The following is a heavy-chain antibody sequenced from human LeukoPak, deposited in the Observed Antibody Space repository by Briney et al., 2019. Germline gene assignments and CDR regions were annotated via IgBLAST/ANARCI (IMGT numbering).Heavy chain of an antibody. CDR3: ARDDSFQFDY. V-gene: IGHV1-2*02. CDR2: INPNTGGT. D-gene: IGHD5-18*01. Sequence: ASVKVSCTASGYTFTAYYMHWVRQAPGQGLEWLGWINPNTGGTNYAPKFQGRVTMTRDTSISTAYMELSRLRFDDTAVYYCARDDSFQFDYWGQGTLVTVSS. J-gene: IGHJ4*02. CDR1: GYTFTAYY.